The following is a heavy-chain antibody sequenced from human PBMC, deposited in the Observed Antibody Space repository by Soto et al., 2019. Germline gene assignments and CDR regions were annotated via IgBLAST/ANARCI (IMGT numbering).Heavy chain of an antibody. CDR2: IWGDGSNT. J-gene: IGHJ6*02. D-gene: IGHD2-2*01. CDR3: ARDREDIFVVPAAIDNCYYCMGV. V-gene: IGHV3-33*01. Sequence: PGKGLEWVSVIWGDGSNTYCADSVRGRFTISRDNSKNTLYLQMNSLRAEDTAVYYCARDREDIFVVPAAIDNCYYCMGVGGQGTTVSVPS.